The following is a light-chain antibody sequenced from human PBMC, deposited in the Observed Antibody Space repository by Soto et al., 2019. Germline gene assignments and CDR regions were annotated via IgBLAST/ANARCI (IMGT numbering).Light chain of an antibody. J-gene: IGKJ4*01. CDR1: QSVSSN. Sequence: EIVLTQSSAPLSVSLGERATLSCRXSQSVSSNLAWYQQKPGQAPRLLMFGASTRATNIPARFSGSGSGTEFTLTISSLQSEDFAVYYCQQYFNWPPLTFGGGTKVDIK. CDR2: GAS. CDR3: QQYFNWPPLT. V-gene: IGKV3-15*01.